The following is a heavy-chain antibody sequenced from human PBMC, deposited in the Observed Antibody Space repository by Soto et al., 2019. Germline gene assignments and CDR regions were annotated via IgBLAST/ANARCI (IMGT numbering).Heavy chain of an antibody. J-gene: IGHJ6*02. CDR2: IIPILGIA. CDR3: TRDPLEWLFRGFGMDV. V-gene: IGHV1-69*04. Sequence: GASVKVSCKASGGTFSSYTISWVRQAPGQGLEWMGRIIPILGIANYAQKFQGRVTITADKSTSTAYMELSSLRSEDTAVYYCTRDPLEWLFRGFGMDVWGQGTTVTVSS. D-gene: IGHD3-3*01. CDR1: GGTFSSYT.